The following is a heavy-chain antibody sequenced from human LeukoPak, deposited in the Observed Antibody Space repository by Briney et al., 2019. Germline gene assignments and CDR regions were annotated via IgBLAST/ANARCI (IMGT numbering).Heavy chain of an antibody. J-gene: IGHJ4*02. CDR3: ARSQSSSLIGH. CDR2: ISWNSGSI. D-gene: IGHD6-13*01. Sequence: GRSLRLSCAASGFTFDDYAMPWVRQAPGKGLEWVSGISWNSGSIGYADSVKGRFTISRDNAKNSLYLQMNSLTVEDTAVYYCARSQSSSLIGHWGQGTLVTVSS. V-gene: IGHV3-9*01. CDR1: GFTFDDYA.